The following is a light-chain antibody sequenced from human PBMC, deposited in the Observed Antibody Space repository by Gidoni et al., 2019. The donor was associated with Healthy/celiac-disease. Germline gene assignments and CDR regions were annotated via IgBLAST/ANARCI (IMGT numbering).Light chain of an antibody. CDR2: AAS. J-gene: IGKJ2*01. CDR3: QQRYSTPPYT. Sequence: DIQMTQSPSSLSASVGDRVTITCRASQSISSYLNWYQQKPGKAPKLLIYAASSLQSGVPSRFSGSGSGTDFTLTISSLQPEDFATYYCQQRYSTPPYTFGQGTKLENK. V-gene: IGKV1-39*01. CDR1: QSISSY.